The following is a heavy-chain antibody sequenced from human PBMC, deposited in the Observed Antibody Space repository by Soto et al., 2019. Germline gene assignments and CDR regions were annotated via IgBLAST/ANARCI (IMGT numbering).Heavy chain of an antibody. CDR2: INAGNGNT. Sequence: QVQLVQSGAEEKKPGASVKVSCKASGYTFTSYAMHWVRQAPGQRLEWMGWINAGNGNTKYSQKFQGRVTITRDTSASTAYMELSSLGSEDTAVYYCARSIVVVTALDYWGPGTLVTVSS. D-gene: IGHD2-21*02. J-gene: IGHJ4*02. CDR1: GYTFTSYA. CDR3: ARSIVVVTALDY. V-gene: IGHV1-3*05.